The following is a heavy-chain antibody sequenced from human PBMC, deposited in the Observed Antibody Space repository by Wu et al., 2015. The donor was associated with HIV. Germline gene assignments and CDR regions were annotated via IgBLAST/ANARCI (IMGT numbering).Heavy chain of an antibody. V-gene: IGHV1-8*01. CDR3: ASRANYGGTSFGGFALDT. CDR2: MNPNSGNT. D-gene: IGHD3-16*01. J-gene: IGHJ3*02. CDR1: GYTFTNFD. Sequence: QVQLVQSGAEVKKPGASVKVSCKASGYTFTNFDIYWVRQATGQGLEWVGWMNPNSGNTGYAQKFQGRVTMSTDASANMAYMELRTLTSDDTAMYYCASRANYGGTSFGGFALDTWGQGTMVIVST.